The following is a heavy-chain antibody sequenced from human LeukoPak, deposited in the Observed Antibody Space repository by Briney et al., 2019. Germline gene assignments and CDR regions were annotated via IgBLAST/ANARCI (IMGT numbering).Heavy chain of an antibody. CDR2: ISHNGGST. J-gene: IGHJ4*02. V-gene: IGHV3-64D*09. CDR3: VKNDYGSGGYLELDH. CDR1: GFTFSSHA. D-gene: IGHD3-10*01. Sequence: GRSLRLSCSASGFTFSSHALHWVRQAPGKGLEYVSGISHNGGSTYYADSVKGRFTISRDNSKNTLYLQMSSLRDADTAVYYCVKNDYGSGGYLELDHWGQGTLVTVSS.